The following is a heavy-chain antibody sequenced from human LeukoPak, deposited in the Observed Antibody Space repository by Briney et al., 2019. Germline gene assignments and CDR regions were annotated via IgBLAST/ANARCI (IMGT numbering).Heavy chain of an antibody. CDR2: VTLSTGNI. Sequence: ASVKVSCKASGGTFSSYAISWVRQAPGQGLEWMGWVTLSTGNIYYAQNFQGRVTMTRDTSISTVYMQLGSLKSDDTAIYYCARDIAPSGAWWFDSWGQGTLVTVSS. J-gene: IGHJ5*01. CDR3: ARDIAPSGAWWFDS. CDR1: GGTFSSYA. D-gene: IGHD6-13*01. V-gene: IGHV1-8*02.